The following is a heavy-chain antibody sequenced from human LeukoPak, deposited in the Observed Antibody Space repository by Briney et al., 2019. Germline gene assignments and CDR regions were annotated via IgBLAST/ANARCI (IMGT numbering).Heavy chain of an antibody. CDR1: GFTFSSYW. D-gene: IGHD6-13*01. Sequence: GGSLRLSCAASGFTFSSYWMSWVRQAPGKGLEWVANIKQDGSEKYYVDSVKGRFTISRDNAKNSLYLQMNSLRAEDTAVYYCARESPVSSWYVDYYYYMDVWGKGTTVTISS. V-gene: IGHV3-7*01. CDR2: IKQDGSEK. J-gene: IGHJ6*03. CDR3: ARESPVSSWYVDYYYYMDV.